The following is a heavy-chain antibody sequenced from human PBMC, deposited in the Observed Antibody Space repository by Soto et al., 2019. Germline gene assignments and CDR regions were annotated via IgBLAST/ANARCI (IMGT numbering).Heavy chain of an antibody. J-gene: IGHJ6*02. CDR3: ARDQPYYYGMDV. CDR1: GDTFTGYY. Sequence: ASVKVSCKASGDTFTGYYMHWVRQAPGQGLEWMGWINPNSGGTNYAQKFQGRVTMTRDTSISTAYMELSRLRSDDTAVYYCARDQPYYYGMDVWGQGTTVTVSS. V-gene: IGHV1-2*02. CDR2: INPNSGGT.